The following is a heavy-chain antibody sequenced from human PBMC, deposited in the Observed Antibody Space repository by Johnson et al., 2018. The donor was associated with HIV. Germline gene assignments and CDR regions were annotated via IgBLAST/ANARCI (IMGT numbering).Heavy chain of an antibody. Sequence: VQLVESGGGLVQPGGSLRLSCAASGFTFSSYWMSWVRQAPGKGLEWVANIKQDGSEKYYVDSVKGRFTISIDNTKNSLYLQMNSLRTEDTALYYCAKDRRVVGAYDAVDIWGQGTMVTVSS. J-gene: IGHJ3*02. D-gene: IGHD1-26*01. CDR2: IKQDGSEK. CDR1: GFTFSSYW. V-gene: IGHV3-7*03. CDR3: AKDRRVVGAYDAVDI.